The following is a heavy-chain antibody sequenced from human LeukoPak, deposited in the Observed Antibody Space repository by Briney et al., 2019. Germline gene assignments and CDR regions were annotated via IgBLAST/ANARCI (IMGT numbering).Heavy chain of an antibody. V-gene: IGHV4-59*01. CDR1: GGSISSYY. CDR3: ARQGGTSPDY. D-gene: IGHD1/OR15-1a*01. Sequence: SETLSLTCTVSGGSISSYYWSWIRQPPGKGLEWIGYIYYSGSTNYNPSLKSRVTISVGTSKNQFSLKLSSVTAADTAVYYCARQGGTSPDYWGQGTLVTVSS. CDR2: IYYSGST. J-gene: IGHJ4*02.